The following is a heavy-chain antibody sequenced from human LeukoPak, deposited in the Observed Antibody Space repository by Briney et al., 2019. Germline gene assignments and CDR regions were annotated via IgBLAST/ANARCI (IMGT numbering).Heavy chain of an antibody. CDR2: IGAYNGNT. Sequence: ASVKVSCKASGYTFTSYGISWVRQAPGQGLEWMGWIGAYNGNTNYAQKLQGRVTMTTDTSTSTAYMELRSLRSDDTAVYYCAGDSTGLRYFDWLLPYYYYYGMDVWGQGTTVTVSS. J-gene: IGHJ6*02. D-gene: IGHD3-9*01. CDR3: AGDSTGLRYFDWLLPYYYYYGMDV. CDR1: GYTFTSYG. V-gene: IGHV1-18*01.